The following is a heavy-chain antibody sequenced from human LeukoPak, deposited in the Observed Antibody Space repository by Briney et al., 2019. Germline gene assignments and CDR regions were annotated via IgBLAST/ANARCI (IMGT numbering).Heavy chain of an antibody. CDR3: AKDHYSSSWYYFDY. J-gene: IGHJ4*02. V-gene: IGHV3-23*01. CDR1: GFIFSNYA. D-gene: IGHD6-13*01. CDR2: IKGSGGGT. Sequence: GGSLRLSCAASGFIFSNYALMWVRQAPGRGLEWVSAIKGSGGGTEYADSVRGRFTISRDNNKNTLYLQMNSLRAEDTAVYYCAKDHYSSSWYYFDYWGQGTLVTVSS.